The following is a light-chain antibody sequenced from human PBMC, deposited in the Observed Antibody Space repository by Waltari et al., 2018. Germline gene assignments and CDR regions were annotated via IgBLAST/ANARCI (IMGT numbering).Light chain of an antibody. CDR3: SSYVANNNPV. CDR1: SSDVGGYNF. V-gene: IGLV2-8*01. J-gene: IGLJ2*01. CDR2: EVS. Sequence: QSALTQPPSASGSPGQSVTIPCTGTSSDVGGYNFVSWYQHHPGKAPRLIIYEVSERPSGVPDRFSGSKSGNTASLTVSGLQAEDEADYYCSSYVANNNPVVGGGTKLTVL.